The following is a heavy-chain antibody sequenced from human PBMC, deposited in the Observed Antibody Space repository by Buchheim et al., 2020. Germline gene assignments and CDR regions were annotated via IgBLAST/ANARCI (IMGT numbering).Heavy chain of an antibody. CDR2: ISYGGSNR. D-gene: IGHD6-6*01. V-gene: IGHV3-30*03. CDR1: GFTFSNYG. CDR3: ARGPYSSSSGNFDY. J-gene: IGHJ4*02. Sequence: QVQLVESGGGVVQPGRSLRLSCAASGFTFSNYGMHWVRQAPGKGLEWVAVISYGGSNRYYADSVKGRFTISRDAYNNTLYLQMNSLRAEDTAVYYCARGPYSSSSGNFDYWGQGTL.